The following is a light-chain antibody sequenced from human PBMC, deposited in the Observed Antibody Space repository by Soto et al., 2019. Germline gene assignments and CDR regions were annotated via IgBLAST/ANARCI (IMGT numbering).Light chain of an antibody. J-gene: IGKJ4*01. CDR3: QKYNSAPRT. CDR1: QGSSNY. CDR2: AAS. V-gene: IGKV1-27*01. Sequence: TQMTQSPSSLSVSAVDRVTITSRASQGSSNYLAWYQQKPGKVPKLLIYAASTWQSGVPSRFSGSGSGTDFTLTISSLQPEDVATYYCQKYNSAPRTFGGGTKVDI.